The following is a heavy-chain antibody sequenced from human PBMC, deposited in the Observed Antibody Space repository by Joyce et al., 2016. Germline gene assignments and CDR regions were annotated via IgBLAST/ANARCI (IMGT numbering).Heavy chain of an antibody. V-gene: IGHV3-15*01. Sequence: EVRLVESGGGLVKPGGSLRLSCAVSGFTFRNAWMNWVRQAPGKGLEWVGRIKSKRDGGTRDYAAPVKGRFTISRDDSKNTLYLQMNSLKTEDTAVYYCYSFFKWGQGTRVTVSS. J-gene: IGHJ4*02. CDR1: GFTFRNAW. CDR2: IKSKRDGGTR. CDR3: YSFFK. D-gene: IGHD4-11*01.